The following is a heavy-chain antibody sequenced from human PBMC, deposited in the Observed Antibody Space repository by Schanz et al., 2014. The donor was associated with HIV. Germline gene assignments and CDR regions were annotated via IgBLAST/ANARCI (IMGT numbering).Heavy chain of an antibody. D-gene: IGHD2-21*02. CDR3: ARAGVTDLFDH. Sequence: VQLVESGGGLVKPGGSLRLTCAVSGFSFSNYAMTWVRQAPGKGLEWVAVSSHDGSVKFYGDSVKGRFTISRDTFKNTVYLQMNSLRSEDTAVYYCARAGVTDLFDHWGQGTLVTVSS. V-gene: IGHV3-30*03. CDR1: GFSFSNYA. CDR2: SSHDGSVK. J-gene: IGHJ4*02.